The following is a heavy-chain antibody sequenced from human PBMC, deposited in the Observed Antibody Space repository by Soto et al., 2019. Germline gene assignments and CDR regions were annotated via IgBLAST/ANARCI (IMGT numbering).Heavy chain of an antibody. Sequence: EVQLVESGGGLIQPGGSLRLSCAASGFTVSSNYMSWVRQAPGKGLELVSVIYSGGSTYYADSVKGRFTISRDNSKNTLYLQMNSLRAEDTAVYYCARGPFLGYCSGGSCPSDAFDIWGQGTMVTVSS. J-gene: IGHJ3*02. CDR2: IYSGGST. CDR1: GFTVSSNY. CDR3: ARGPFLGYCSGGSCPSDAFDI. D-gene: IGHD2-15*01. V-gene: IGHV3-53*01.